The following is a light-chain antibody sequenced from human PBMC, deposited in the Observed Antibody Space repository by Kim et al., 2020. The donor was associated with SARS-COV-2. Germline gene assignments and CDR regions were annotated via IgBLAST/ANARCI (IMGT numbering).Light chain of an antibody. CDR1: ELPKQY. J-gene: IGLJ1*01. Sequence: SYELTQPPSVSVSPGQTATITCSGDELPKQYAYWYQQKPGQAPILVMNKDTERPSGIPERFSGSSSGTTATLTISGVQAEDEADYYCQSRDNSETYYVFGPGTKVTVL. CDR2: KDT. V-gene: IGLV3-25*03. CDR3: QSRDNSETYYV.